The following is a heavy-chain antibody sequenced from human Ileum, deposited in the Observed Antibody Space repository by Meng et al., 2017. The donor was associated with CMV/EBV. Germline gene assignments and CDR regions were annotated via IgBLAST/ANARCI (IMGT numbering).Heavy chain of an antibody. Sequence: GRLQESGPGLVKPSGTLSLTCTGSRGSSSSNYWSWIPQPAGKGLEWVGRIYTSGSTNYNPSLKSRVTMSVDTSKTQFSLKLSSVTAADTAVYYCARGPYSSSWSSFDYWGQGTLVTVSS. J-gene: IGHJ4*02. CDR1: RGSSSSNY. D-gene: IGHD6-13*01. V-gene: IGHV4-4*07. CDR3: ARGPYSSSWSSFDY. CDR2: IYTSGST.